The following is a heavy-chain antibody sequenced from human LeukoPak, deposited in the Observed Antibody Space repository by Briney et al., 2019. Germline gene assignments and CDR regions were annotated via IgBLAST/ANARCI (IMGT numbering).Heavy chain of an antibody. CDR1: GFTFSTYV. Sequence: GGSLRLSCATSGFTFSTYVMTWVRQAPGKGLEWVSGVSGDGGGTSYADSVKGRFTISRDNSKNTLYLQMNSLRAEDTAVYYCAGQGGWELLRPLNYWGQGTLVTVSS. CDR2: VSGDGGGT. D-gene: IGHD1-26*01. CDR3: AGQGGWELLRPLNY. V-gene: IGHV3-23*01. J-gene: IGHJ4*02.